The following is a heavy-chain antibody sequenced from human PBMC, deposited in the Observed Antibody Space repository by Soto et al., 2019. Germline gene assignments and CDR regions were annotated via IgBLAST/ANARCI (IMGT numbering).Heavy chain of an antibody. CDR3: ARGMYSSSPWTFDY. CDR1: GGSISSYY. CDR2: IYYSGST. J-gene: IGHJ4*02. D-gene: IGHD6-6*01. V-gene: IGHV4-59*01. Sequence: SETLSLTCTVSGGSISSYYWSWIRQPPGKGLEWIGYIYYSGSTNYNPSLKSRVTISVDTSKNQFSLKLSSVTAADTAVYYCARGMYSSSPWTFDYWGQGSLVTVSS.